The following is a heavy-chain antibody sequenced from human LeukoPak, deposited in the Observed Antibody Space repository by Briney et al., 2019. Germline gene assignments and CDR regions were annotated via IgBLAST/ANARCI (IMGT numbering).Heavy chain of an antibody. CDR2: IIPIFGTA. V-gene: IGHV1-69*13. D-gene: IGHD3-22*01. J-gene: IGHJ4*02. Sequence: APVKVSCKASGGTFSSYAISWVRQAPGQGLEWMGGIIPIFGTANYAQKFQGRVTITADESTSTAYMELSSLRSEDTAVYYCARAYYYDSSGFRDLSDWGQGTLVTVSS. CDR1: GGTFSSYA. CDR3: ARAYYYDSSGFRDLSD.